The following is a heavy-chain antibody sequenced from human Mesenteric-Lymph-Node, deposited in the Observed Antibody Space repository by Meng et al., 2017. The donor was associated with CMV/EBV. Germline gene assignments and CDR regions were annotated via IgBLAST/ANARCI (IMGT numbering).Heavy chain of an antibody. CDR3: ARLWSSGWYSRFDY. D-gene: IGHD6-19*01. Sequence: SETLSLTCAVYGGSFSGYYWSWIRQPPGKGLEWSGEINHSGSTNYNPSLKSRVTISVDTSKNQLSLKLSSVTAADTAVYYCARLWSSGWYSRFDYWGQGTLVTVSS. CDR1: GGSFSGYY. V-gene: IGHV4-34*01. CDR2: INHSGST. J-gene: IGHJ4*02.